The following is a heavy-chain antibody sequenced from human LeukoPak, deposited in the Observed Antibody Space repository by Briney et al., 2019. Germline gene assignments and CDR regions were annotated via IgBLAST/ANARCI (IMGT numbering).Heavy chain of an antibody. CDR2: ISSSSSYI. V-gene: IGHV3-21*01. CDR3: ARDYSSSWYGDHYYGMDV. Sequence: PGGSLRLSCAASGFTFSSYSMKWVRQAPGEGLEWVSSISSSSSYIYYADSVKGRFTISRDNAKNSLYLQMNSLRAEDTAVYYCARDYSSSWYGDHYYGMDVWGQGTTVTVSS. CDR1: GFTFSSYS. J-gene: IGHJ6*02. D-gene: IGHD6-13*01.